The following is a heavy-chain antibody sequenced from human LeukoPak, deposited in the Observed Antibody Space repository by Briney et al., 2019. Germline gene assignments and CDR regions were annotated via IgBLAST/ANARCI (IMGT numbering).Heavy chain of an antibody. Sequence: PSETLSLTCTVSGGSISSSSYYWGWIRQPPGKGLEWIGSIYYSGSTYYNPSLKSRVTISVDTSKNQFSLKLSSVTAADTAVYYCARLDGYNPMYWGQGTLVTVST. CDR1: GGSISSSSYY. D-gene: IGHD5-24*01. CDR3: ARLDGYNPMY. V-gene: IGHV4-39*01. J-gene: IGHJ4*02. CDR2: IYYSGST.